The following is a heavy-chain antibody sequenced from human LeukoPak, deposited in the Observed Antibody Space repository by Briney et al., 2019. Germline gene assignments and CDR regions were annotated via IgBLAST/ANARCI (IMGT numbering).Heavy chain of an antibody. CDR2: IIPIFGTA. D-gene: IGHD1-26*01. V-gene: IGHV1-69*13. CDR1: GDTFRKYA. J-gene: IGHJ4*02. CDR3: AAEVKTGELPYYFDY. Sequence: ASVKVSCKASGDTFRKYAVSWVRQAPGQGLEWMGGIIPIFGTANYAQKFQGRVTITADESTSTGYMELSSLRSEDTAVYYCAAEVKTGELPYYFDYWGQGTLVTVSS.